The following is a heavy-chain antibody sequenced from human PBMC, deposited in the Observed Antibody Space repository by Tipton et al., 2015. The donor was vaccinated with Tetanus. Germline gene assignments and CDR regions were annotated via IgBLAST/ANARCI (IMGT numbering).Heavy chain of an antibody. J-gene: IGHJ6*03. CDR3: ARDAPYIVVVPAAMPDFNYYYYYYMDV. V-gene: IGHV1-18*01. Sequence: QLVQSGAEVKKPGASVKVSCKASGYTFTSYGISWVRQAPGQGLEWMGWISAYNGNTNYAQKLQGRVTMTTDTSTSTAYMELRSLRSDDTAVDYCARDAPYIVVVPAAMPDFNYYYYYYMDVWGKGTTVTVSS. CDR1: GYTFTSYG. D-gene: IGHD2-2*01. CDR2: ISAYNGNT.